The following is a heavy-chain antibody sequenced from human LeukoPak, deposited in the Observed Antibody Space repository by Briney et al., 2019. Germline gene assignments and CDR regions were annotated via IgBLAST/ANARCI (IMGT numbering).Heavy chain of an antibody. Sequence: GGSLRLSCAASGFTVSSTYMSWVRQAPGKGLEWVSVIYSGGSTFYADSVKGRFTISRDNSENTLSLQMNSLRGEDTAVYYCASESNYDSWCQGTLVTVSS. V-gene: IGHV3-66*02. CDR2: IYSGGST. CDR1: GFTVSSTY. CDR3: ASESNYDS. J-gene: IGHJ4*02.